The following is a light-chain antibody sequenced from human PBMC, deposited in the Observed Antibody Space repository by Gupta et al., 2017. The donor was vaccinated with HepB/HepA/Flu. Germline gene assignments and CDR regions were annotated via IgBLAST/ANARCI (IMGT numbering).Light chain of an antibody. CDR1: QSVGSY. J-gene: IGKJ4*01. Sequence: EIVLTQSPGTLSLSPGERATLSCRASQSVGSYLAWYQQRPGQPPRLLIYDASSRATGIPARFSGSGSGTDFTLTISSLEPEDFAVYYCQQRSHWPPLTFGGGTKVEIK. CDR2: DAS. CDR3: QQRSHWPPLT. V-gene: IGKV3-11*01.